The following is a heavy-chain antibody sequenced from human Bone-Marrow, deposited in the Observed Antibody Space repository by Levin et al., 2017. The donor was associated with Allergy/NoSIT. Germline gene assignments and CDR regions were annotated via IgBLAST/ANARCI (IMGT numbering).Heavy chain of an antibody. CDR3: ARDTPWADY. CDR2: INSDGSST. V-gene: IGHV3-74*01. Sequence: AGSLRLSCAGSGFTFSSFWMHWVRQAPGKGLVWVSRINSDGSSTDYADSVKGRFTISRDNAKNTMYLQMNSLRAEDTAMYYCARDTPWADYWGQGTLVTVSS. J-gene: IGHJ4*02. CDR1: GFTFSSFW. D-gene: IGHD1-26*01.